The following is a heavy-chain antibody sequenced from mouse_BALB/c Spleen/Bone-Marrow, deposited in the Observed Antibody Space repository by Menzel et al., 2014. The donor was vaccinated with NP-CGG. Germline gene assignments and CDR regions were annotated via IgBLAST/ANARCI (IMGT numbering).Heavy chain of an antibody. CDR3: AREADGYYVGAMDY. Sequence: EVKLMESGPELGKPGASVKMSCKASGYTFSSYVIHWVKQKPGQGLEWIGYINPYNDGTKYNEKFKGKATLTSDKSSSTAYIDLSSLTYEDSAVYYCAREADGYYVGAMDYWGQGTSVTVSS. D-gene: IGHD2-3*01. CDR1: GYTFSSYV. CDR2: INPYNDGT. V-gene: IGHV1-14*01. J-gene: IGHJ4*01.